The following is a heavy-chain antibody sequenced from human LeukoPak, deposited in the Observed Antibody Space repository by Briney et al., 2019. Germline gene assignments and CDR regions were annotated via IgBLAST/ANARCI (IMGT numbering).Heavy chain of an antibody. Sequence: RPGGSQRLSCAASGFTFINTWMSWVRQAPGKGLEWVGRIKSNADGGTADYPAPVKGGFTISRDDSKNTLYLQMNSLKTEDTAVYFCSTDCCSWSDNGNNYHGWGQGTLVSVSS. CDR3: STDCCSWSDNGNNYHG. V-gene: IGHV3-15*01. D-gene: IGHD1-26*01. CDR2: IKSNADGGTA. J-gene: IGHJ4*02. CDR1: GFTFINTW.